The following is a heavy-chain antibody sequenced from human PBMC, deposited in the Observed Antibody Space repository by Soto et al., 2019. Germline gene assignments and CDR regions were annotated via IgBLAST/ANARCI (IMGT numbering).Heavy chain of an antibody. V-gene: IGHV3-48*03. CDR3: ARDLRVPAARGGMDV. D-gene: IGHD2-2*01. J-gene: IGHJ6*02. Sequence: EVQLVESGGGLVQPGGSLRLSCAASGFTFSSYEMNWVRQAPGKGLEWVSYISSSGSTIYYADSVKGRFTISRDNAKNSLYLQMNSLRAEDTAVYYCARDLRVPAARGGMDVWGRGTTVTVSS. CDR1: GFTFSSYE. CDR2: ISSSGSTI.